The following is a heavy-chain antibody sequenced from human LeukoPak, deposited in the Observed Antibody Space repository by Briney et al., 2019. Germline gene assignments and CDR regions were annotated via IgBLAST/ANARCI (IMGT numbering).Heavy chain of an antibody. CDR1: GGSISSYY. Sequence: PSETLSLTCTVSGGSISSYYWSWIRQPPGKGLEWIGYIYYSGSTNYNPSLKSRVTISVDTSKNQFSLKLSSVTAADTAVYYCARVVYCSGGSCHTNYYFDYWGQGTLVTVSS. J-gene: IGHJ4*02. D-gene: IGHD2-15*01. CDR2: IYYSGST. CDR3: ARVVYCSGGSCHTNYYFDY. V-gene: IGHV4-59*01.